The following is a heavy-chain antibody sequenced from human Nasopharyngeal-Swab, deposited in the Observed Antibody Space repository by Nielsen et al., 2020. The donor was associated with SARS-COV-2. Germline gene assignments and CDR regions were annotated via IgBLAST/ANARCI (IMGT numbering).Heavy chain of an antibody. J-gene: IGHJ4*02. CDR2: IKQDGSER. CDR3: TKDHVRGWQLDS. CDR1: GFNFNNYW. Sequence: GESLKISCAASGFNFNNYWMSRVRQAPGKGLEWVANIKQDGSERHYLESVRGRFTISRDNAKNSVFLQMNNLRAEDTAVYYCTKDHVRGWQLDSWGQGTLVTVSS. D-gene: IGHD6-19*01. V-gene: IGHV3-7*03.